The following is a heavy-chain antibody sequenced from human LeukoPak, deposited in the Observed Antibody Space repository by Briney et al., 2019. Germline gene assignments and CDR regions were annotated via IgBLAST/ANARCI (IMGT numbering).Heavy chain of an antibody. CDR3: ATVAVAATNYYYYGMDV. J-gene: IGHJ6*02. D-gene: IGHD6-19*01. Sequence: ASVKVSCKVSGYTLTELSMHWVRQAPGKGLEWMVGFDPEDGETIYAQKFQGRVTMTEDTSTDTAYMELSSLRSEDTAVYYCATVAVAATNYYYYGMDVWGQGTTVTVSS. CDR2: FDPEDGET. CDR1: GYTLTELS. V-gene: IGHV1-24*01.